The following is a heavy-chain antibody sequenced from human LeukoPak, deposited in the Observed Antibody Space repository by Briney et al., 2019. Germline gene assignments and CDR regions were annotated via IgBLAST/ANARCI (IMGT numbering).Heavy chain of an antibody. J-gene: IGHJ6*02. V-gene: IGHV3-30*04. D-gene: IGHD6-13*01. CDR3: AAAAGSPGDYYYYYGMDV. Sequence: GRSLRLSCAASGFTFSSYAMHWVCQAPGKGLEWVAVISYDGSNKYYADSVKGRFTISRDNSKNTLYLQMNSLRAEDTAVYYCAAAAGSPGDYYYYYGMDVWGQGTTVTVSS. CDR1: GFTFSSYA. CDR2: ISYDGSNK.